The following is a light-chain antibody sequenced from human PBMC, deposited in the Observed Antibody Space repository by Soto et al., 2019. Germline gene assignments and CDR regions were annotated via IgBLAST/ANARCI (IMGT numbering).Light chain of an antibody. CDR2: GAS. J-gene: IGKJ3*01. Sequence: DIPMTQSPSSVSASVGDRVTITCRASQGISSWLAWYQQKPGQAPKLLIYGASSFQSGVPSRFSGSASGTDFTLTINSLQAEDFATYYCQQANSFSRFTFGPGTKVDIK. V-gene: IGKV1-12*01. CDR3: QQANSFSRFT. CDR1: QGISSW.